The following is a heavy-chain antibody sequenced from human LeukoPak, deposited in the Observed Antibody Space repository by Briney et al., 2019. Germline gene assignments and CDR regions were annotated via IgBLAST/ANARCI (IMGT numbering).Heavy chain of an antibody. V-gene: IGHV4-39*01. J-gene: IGHJ4*02. D-gene: IGHD4-17*01. CDR3: ARRLYGYGDYVSTPLFDY. CDR1: GGSISSSSYY. Sequence: SETLSLSRAASGGSISSSSYYWVWIPQPPGKGLDWIGGIYYSGSTYYNPSLKSRVTISVDATKNQFSLKLSSVTAADTAVYYCARRLYGYGDYVSTPLFDYWGQGTLVTVSS. CDR2: IYYSGST.